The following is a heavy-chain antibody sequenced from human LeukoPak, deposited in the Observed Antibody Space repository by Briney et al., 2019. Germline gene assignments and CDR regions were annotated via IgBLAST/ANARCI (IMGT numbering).Heavy chain of an antibody. V-gene: IGHV4-39*01. CDR1: GGPISSSSYY. J-gene: IGHJ2*01. CDR2: IYYSGST. CDR3: ARRITIFGVVINWYFDL. D-gene: IGHD3-3*01. Sequence: SETLSLTCTVSGGPISSSSYYWGWIRQTPGKGLEWIGSIYYSGSTYYNPSLKSRVTISVDTSKNQFSLKLSSVTAADTAVYYCARRITIFGVVINWYFDLWGRGTLVTVSS.